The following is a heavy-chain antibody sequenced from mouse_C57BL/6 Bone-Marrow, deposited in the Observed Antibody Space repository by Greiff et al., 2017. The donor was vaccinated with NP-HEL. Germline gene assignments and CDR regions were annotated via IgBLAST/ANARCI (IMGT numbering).Heavy chain of an antibody. J-gene: IGHJ3*01. D-gene: IGHD2-12*01. CDR3: ARHSSYSSWFAY. Sequence: EVKLMESGGGLVQPGGSLKLSCAASGFTFSDYYMYWVRQTPEKRLEWVAYISNGGGSTYYQDTVKGRFTISRDNAKNTLYLQMSRLKSEDTAMYYCARHSSYSSWFAYWGQGTLVTVSA. V-gene: IGHV5-12*01. CDR1: GFTFSDYY. CDR2: ISNGGGST.